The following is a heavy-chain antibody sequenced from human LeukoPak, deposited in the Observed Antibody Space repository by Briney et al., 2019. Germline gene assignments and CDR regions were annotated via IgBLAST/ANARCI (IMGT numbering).Heavy chain of an antibody. Sequence: QPGGSLRLSCAASGFTFSSYWMSWVRQAPGKGLEWVANIKQDGSEKYYVDSVEGRFTISRDNAKNSLYLQMNSLRAEDTAVYYCASSGSGWINDAFDIWGQGTMVTVSS. V-gene: IGHV3-7*01. CDR3: ASSGSGWINDAFDI. J-gene: IGHJ3*02. D-gene: IGHD2-2*03. CDR1: GFTFSSYW. CDR2: IKQDGSEK.